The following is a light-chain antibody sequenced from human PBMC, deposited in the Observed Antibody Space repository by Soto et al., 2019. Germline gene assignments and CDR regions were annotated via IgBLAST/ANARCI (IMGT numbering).Light chain of an antibody. CDR1: QSISNW. J-gene: IGKJ2*01. CDR2: DAS. V-gene: IGKV1-5*01. CDR3: QQYKSYSYT. Sequence: DIQMTQTPSILSASVGDRVTITCRASQSISNWLAWYQQKPGRAPKVLIYDASSLQSGVPSRFSGSGSVTEFTLTTSSLQPDDISTYYCQQYKSYSYTFGQGTNLESK.